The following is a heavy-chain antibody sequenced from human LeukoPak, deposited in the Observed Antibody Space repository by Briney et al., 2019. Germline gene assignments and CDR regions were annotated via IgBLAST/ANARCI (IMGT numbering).Heavy chain of an antibody. D-gene: IGHD6-19*01. Sequence: ASVKVSCKASGGTFSSYAISWVRQAPGQGLEWMGRIIPILGIANYAQKFQGRVTITADKSTSTAYMELSSLRSEDTAVYYCARGARYSSGWYGTHYYGTDVWGQGTTVTVSS. CDR3: ARGARYSSGWYGTHYYGTDV. CDR2: IIPILGIA. CDR1: GGTFSSYA. V-gene: IGHV1-69*04. J-gene: IGHJ6*02.